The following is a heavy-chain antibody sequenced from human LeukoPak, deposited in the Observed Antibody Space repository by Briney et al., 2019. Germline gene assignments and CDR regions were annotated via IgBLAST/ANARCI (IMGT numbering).Heavy chain of an antibody. CDR3: AKLRRGIVVVPAVDP. J-gene: IGHJ5*02. Sequence: PGGSLRLSCAASGFTVSSNYMSWVRQAPGKGLEWVSAISGSGGSTYYADSVKGRFTISRDNSKNTLYLQMNSQRAEDTAVYYCAKLRRGIVVVPAVDPWGQGTLVTVSS. V-gene: IGHV3-23*01. CDR1: GFTVSSNY. D-gene: IGHD2-2*01. CDR2: ISGSGGST.